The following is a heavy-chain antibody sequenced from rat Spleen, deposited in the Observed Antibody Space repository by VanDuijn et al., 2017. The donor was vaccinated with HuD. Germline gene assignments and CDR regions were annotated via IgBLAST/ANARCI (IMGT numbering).Heavy chain of an antibody. D-gene: IGHD1-6*01. CDR1: GFTFSDYY. Sequence: EVQLVESGGGLVQPGRSLKLSCAASGFTFSDYYMAWVRQAPTKGLEWVASISPSGGNTYYRDSVKGRFTISRDIAKSSLYLQMDSLRSEDTATYFCAREADLPFHYFDYWGQGTLVTVSS. V-gene: IGHV5-25*01. CDR3: AREADLPFHYFDY. CDR2: ISPSGGNT. J-gene: IGHJ3*01.